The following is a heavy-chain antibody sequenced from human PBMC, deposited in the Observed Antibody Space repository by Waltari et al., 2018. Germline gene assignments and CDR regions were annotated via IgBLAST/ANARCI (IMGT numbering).Heavy chain of an antibody. Sequence: QVQLVQSGGEVKKPGASVKVSCKASGYTFTKNGISWVRPPGQGLEWMGWIGPYSGNTDYAQSLQGRVTMTTDTPTSTAYLELTSLRSDDTAVYYCARVFTYSSGWYHLDLWGQGTLITVS. CDR3: ARVFTYSSGWYHLDL. V-gene: IGHV1-18*01. J-gene: IGHJ5*02. CDR1: GYTFTKNG. D-gene: IGHD6-13*01. CDR2: IGPYSGNT.